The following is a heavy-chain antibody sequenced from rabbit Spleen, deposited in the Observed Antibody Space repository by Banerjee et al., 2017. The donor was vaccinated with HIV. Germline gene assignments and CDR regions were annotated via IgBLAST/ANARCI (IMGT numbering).Heavy chain of an antibody. CDR1: GVSLNDKDV. Sequence: EQLEESGGGLVKPEGSLTLTCKASGVSLNDKDVMCWVRQAPGKGLEWIACINIVTGKSVYASWAKGRFTMSRTSSTTVTLQMTSLTAADTATYLCTRDDGSGHYIDGYFNLWGPGTLVTVS. CDR2: INIVTGKS. V-gene: IGHV1S45*01. D-gene: IGHD1-1*01. CDR3: TRDDGSGHYIDGYFNL. J-gene: IGHJ4*01.